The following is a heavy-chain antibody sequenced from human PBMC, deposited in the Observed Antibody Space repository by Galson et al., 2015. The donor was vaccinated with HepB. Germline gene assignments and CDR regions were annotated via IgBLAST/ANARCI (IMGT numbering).Heavy chain of an antibody. CDR3: ARDTITMVRGVTHHDAFDI. Sequence: SVKVSCKASGYTFTSYGISWVRQAPGQGLEWMGWISAYNGNTNYAQKLQGRVTMTTDTSTSTAYMELRSLRSDDTAVYYCARDTITMVRGVTHHDAFDIWGQGTMVTVSS. J-gene: IGHJ3*02. CDR2: ISAYNGNT. D-gene: IGHD3-10*01. V-gene: IGHV1-18*04. CDR1: GYTFTSYG.